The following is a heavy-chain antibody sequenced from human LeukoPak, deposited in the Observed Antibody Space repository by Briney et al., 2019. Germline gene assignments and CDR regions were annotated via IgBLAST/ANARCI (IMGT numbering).Heavy chain of an antibody. CDR2: IKSKTDGGTT. Sequence: GGSLRLSCAGSGFTFSSYSMNWVRQAPGKGLEWVGRIKSKTDGGTTDYAAPVKGRFTISRDDSKNTLYLQMNSLKTEDTAVYYCTTSGLTTALLDAFDIWGQGTMVTVSS. CDR1: GFTFSSYS. CDR3: TTSGLTTALLDAFDI. D-gene: IGHD4-17*01. J-gene: IGHJ3*02. V-gene: IGHV3-15*01.